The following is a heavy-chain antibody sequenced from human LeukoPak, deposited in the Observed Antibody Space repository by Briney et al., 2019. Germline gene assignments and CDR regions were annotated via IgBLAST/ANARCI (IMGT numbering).Heavy chain of an antibody. J-gene: IGHJ4*02. CDR1: GGSISSYY. CDR3: ARQVYFWSAPKGYFDY. Sequence: PSETLSLTCTVSGGSISSYYWSWIRQPPGKGLEWIGYIYYSGSTNYNPSLKSRVTISVDTSKNQFSLKLSSVTAADTAVYYCARQVYFWSAPKGYFDYWGQGTLVTVSS. D-gene: IGHD3-3*01. V-gene: IGHV4-59*08. CDR2: IYYSGST.